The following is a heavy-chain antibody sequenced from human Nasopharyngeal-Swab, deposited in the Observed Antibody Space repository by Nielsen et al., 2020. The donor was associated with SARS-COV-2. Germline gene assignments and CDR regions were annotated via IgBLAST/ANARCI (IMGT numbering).Heavy chain of an antibody. J-gene: IGHJ4*02. Sequence: GESLKISCAASGFTFNSYWMSWVRQAPGKGLEWVANIKQDGSEKYYVDSVKGRFTISRDNAKNSLYLQMNSLRAEDTAVYYCASLPTTSLSFDYWGQGTLVTVSS. CDR3: ASLPTTSLSFDY. V-gene: IGHV3-7*01. CDR2: IKQDGSEK. D-gene: IGHD4-17*01. CDR1: GFTFNSYW.